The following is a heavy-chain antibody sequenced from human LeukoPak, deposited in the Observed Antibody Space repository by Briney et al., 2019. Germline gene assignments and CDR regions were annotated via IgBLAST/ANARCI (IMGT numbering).Heavy chain of an antibody. J-gene: IGHJ6*03. D-gene: IGHD2-15*01. CDR3: ARVLRGCSGGSCYYYYYYMDV. Sequence: SETLSLTCTVSGGSISSYYWSWIRQPPGKGLEWIGYIYYSGSTNYNPSLKSRVTISVDTSKNQFSLKLSSVTAADTAVYYCARVLRGCSGGSCYYYYYYMDVWGKGTTVTISS. CDR2: IYYSGST. CDR1: GGSISSYY. V-gene: IGHV4-59*01.